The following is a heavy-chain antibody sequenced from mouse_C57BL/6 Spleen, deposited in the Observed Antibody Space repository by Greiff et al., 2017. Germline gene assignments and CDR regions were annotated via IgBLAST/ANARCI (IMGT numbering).Heavy chain of an antibody. J-gene: IGHJ3*01. CDR3: ARGSNWEFAY. Sequence: EVNVVESGGGLVQSGRSLRLSCATSGFTFSDFYMEWVRQAPGKGLEWIAASRNKANDYTTEYSASVKGRFIVSRDTSQSILYLQMNALRAEDTAIYYCARGSNWEFAYGGQGTLVTVSA. V-gene: IGHV7-1*01. CDR2: SRNKANDYTT. CDR1: GFTFSDFY. D-gene: IGHD4-1*01.